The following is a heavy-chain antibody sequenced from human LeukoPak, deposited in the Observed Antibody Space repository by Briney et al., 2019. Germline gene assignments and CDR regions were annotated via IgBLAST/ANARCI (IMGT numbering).Heavy chain of an antibody. CDR3: ARDRCSSTSCYNTFDY. J-gene: IGHJ4*02. V-gene: IGHV1-18*01. D-gene: IGHD2-2*01. CDR2: ISAYNGNT. CDR1: GYTFTSYG. Sequence: DSVKVFCKASGYTFTSYGISWVRQAPGQGLEWMGWISAYNGNTNYAQKLQGRVTMTTDTSTSTAYMELRSLRSDDTAVYYCARDRCSSTSCYNTFDYWGQGTLVTVSS.